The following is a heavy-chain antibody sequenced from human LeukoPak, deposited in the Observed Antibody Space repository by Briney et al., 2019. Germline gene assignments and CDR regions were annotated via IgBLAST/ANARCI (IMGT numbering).Heavy chain of an antibody. CDR1: GCTFSDYW. J-gene: IGHJ5*02. D-gene: IGHD3-16*01. CDR2: ISQDDREK. Sequence: WGSLRLSCSASGCTFSDYWMMWVRQAPGKGREWVGNISQDDREKNYVHSVKGRFTISRDNAKSSLYLHMSSLRAEDTAVYCCARDGGPGSFNWFAPWGLDTLVTVSS. V-gene: IGHV3-7*01. CDR3: ARDGGPGSFNWFAP.